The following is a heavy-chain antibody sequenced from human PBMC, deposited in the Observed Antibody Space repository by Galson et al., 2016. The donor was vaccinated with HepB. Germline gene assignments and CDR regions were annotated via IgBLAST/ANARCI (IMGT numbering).Heavy chain of an antibody. J-gene: IGHJ3*01. CDR1: GYIFGNFW. V-gene: IGHV5-10-1*01. CDR3: TRHSVLLWSDAFDL. Sequence: QSGAEVKKPGESLRISCKASGYIFGNFWITWVRQMPGKGLEWMGRIDPDDSNTNYSPSFQGHVTISADMSSTNAYLQWRSLKAADTGMYYCTRHSVLLWSDAFDLWGQGTLVTVSS. CDR2: IDPDDSNT. D-gene: IGHD2-21*01.